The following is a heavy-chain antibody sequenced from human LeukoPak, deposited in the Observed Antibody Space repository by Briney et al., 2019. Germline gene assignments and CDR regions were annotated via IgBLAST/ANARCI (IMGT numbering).Heavy chain of an antibody. J-gene: IGHJ4*02. D-gene: IGHD3-22*01. V-gene: IGHV1-24*01. CDR3: ATAVYDSSGYYYDFDY. CDR2: FDPEDGET. CDR1: GYTLTELS. Sequence: ASVKVSCKVSGYTLTELSMHWVRQAPGKGLEWMGGFDPEDGETIYAQEFQGRVTMTEDTSTDTAYMELSSLRSEDTAVYYCATAVYDSSGYYYDFDYWGQGTLVTVSS.